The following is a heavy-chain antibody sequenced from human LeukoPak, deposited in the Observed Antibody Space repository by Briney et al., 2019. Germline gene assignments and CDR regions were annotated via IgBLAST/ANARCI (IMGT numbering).Heavy chain of an antibody. J-gene: IGHJ4*02. CDR1: GGSISSYY. CDR2: IYTSGST. D-gene: IGHD2-2*01. CDR3: ARAGRPGYCSSTSCYPFDY. Sequence: SETLSLTCSVSGGSISSYYWSWIRQPAGKGLEWIGRIYTSGSTNYNPSLKSRVTMSVDTSKNQFSLKLSSVTAADTAVYYCARAGRPGYCSSTSCYPFDYWGQGTLVTVSS. V-gene: IGHV4-4*07.